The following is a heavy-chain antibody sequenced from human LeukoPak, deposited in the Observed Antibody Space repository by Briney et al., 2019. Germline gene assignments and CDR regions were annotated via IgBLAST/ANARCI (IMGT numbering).Heavy chain of an antibody. CDR3: AKDLKVGSIYPGTFDI. CDR2: ISGSGDST. J-gene: IGHJ3*02. Sequence: GGSLRLSCAASGFPFSSYAMSWVRQAPGKGLEWVSAISGSGDSTYYADSVKGRFTISRDNSKNTLYLQMNSLIAEDTAVYYCAKDLKVGSIYPGTFDIWGQGTMVTVSS. CDR1: GFPFSSYA. V-gene: IGHV3-23*01. D-gene: IGHD1-26*01.